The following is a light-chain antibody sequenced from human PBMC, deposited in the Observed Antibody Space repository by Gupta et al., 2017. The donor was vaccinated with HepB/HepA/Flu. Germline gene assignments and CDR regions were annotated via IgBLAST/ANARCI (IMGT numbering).Light chain of an antibody. CDR3: LQDDNYPRT. CDR1: QGIRND. J-gene: IGKJ1*01. V-gene: IGKV1-6*01. Sequence: AIQMTQSPSSLSASVGDRVTITCRASQGIRNDLGWYQQKPGKAPSLLMYGSSRLQSGVPSRFSGSGSGTDFTLTISSLQPEDFATYYCLQDDNYPRTFGQGTKVEIK. CDR2: GSS.